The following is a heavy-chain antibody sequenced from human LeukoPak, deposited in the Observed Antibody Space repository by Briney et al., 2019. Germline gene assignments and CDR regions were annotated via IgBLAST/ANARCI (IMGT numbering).Heavy chain of an antibody. V-gene: IGHV3-30*02. J-gene: IGHJ2*01. D-gene: IGHD2-2*01. CDR1: GFTFSSYG. CDR2: IRYDGSK. CDR3: AKSSTSLNWYFDL. Sequence: QPGRSLRLSCAASGFTFSSYGMHWVRQAPGKGLEWVAFIRYDGSKYYADSVKGRFTISRDNSKNTLYLQMNSLRAEDTAVYYCAKSSTSLNWYFDLWGRGTLVTVSS.